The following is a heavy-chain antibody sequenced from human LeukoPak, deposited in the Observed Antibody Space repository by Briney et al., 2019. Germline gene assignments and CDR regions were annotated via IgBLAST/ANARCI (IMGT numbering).Heavy chain of an antibody. Sequence: PSETLSLTCIVSGGSFSTRSHYWGWVRQPPGEGLQWVGSIYHSGNTYYNSSLRSRVTISIDTSTSQFSLWLSSVTGAGTAVFYCASQPALTHSHFHYWAQSPLLPLPS. CDR3: ASQPALTHSHFHY. CDR2: IYHSGNT. V-gene: IGHV4-39*01. CDR1: GGSFSTRSHY. J-gene: IGHJ4*02.